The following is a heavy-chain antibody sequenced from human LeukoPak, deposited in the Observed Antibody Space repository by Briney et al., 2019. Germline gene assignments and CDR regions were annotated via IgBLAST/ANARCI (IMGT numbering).Heavy chain of an antibody. J-gene: IGHJ4*02. CDR3: AKDPSTLTIRDDY. CDR2: IHPSGTNT. V-gene: IGHV3-23*01. Sequence: PGGSLRLSCAASGFTFGSYGMSWVRQAPGKGLEWVSTIHPSGTNTHYADSVKGRFTISRDNSENKLFLLMSTLRADDTAIYYCAKDPSTLTIRDDYWGQGTLVTVSS. D-gene: IGHD5-24*01. CDR1: GFTFGSYG.